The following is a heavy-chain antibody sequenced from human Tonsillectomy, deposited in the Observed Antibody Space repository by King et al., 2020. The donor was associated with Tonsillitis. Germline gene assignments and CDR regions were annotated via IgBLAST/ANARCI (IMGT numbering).Heavy chain of an antibody. CDR2: ISWNSGSI. J-gene: IGHJ3*02. CDR1: GFTFDDYA. V-gene: IGHV3-9*01. D-gene: IGHD5-18*01. CDR3: AKDLQLWLGAFDI. Sequence: VQLVESGGGLVQPGRSLRLSCAASGFTFDDYAMHWVRQAPGKGLEWVSGISWNSGSIGYADSLKGRLTISRDNAKNSLYLQMNSLRAEDTALYYCAKDLQLWLGAFDIWGQGTMVTVSS.